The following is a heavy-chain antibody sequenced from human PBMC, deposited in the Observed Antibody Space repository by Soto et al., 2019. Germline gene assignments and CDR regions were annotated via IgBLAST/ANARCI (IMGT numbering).Heavy chain of an antibody. CDR3: AKGGRFLEWLFTFDP. CDR1: GFTFSSYA. Sequence: EVQLLESGGGLVQPGGSLRLSCAASGFTFSSYAMSWVRQAPGKGLEWVSAISGSGGSTYYADAVKGRFTISRDNSKNTLYLQMNSLRAEDTAVYYCAKGGRFLEWLFTFDPWGQGTLVTVSS. D-gene: IGHD3-3*01. V-gene: IGHV3-23*01. CDR2: ISGSGGST. J-gene: IGHJ5*02.